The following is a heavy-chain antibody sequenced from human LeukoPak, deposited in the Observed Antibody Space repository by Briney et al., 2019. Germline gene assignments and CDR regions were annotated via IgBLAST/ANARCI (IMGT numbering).Heavy chain of an antibody. CDR2: ISYDGSSK. J-gene: IGHJ4*02. Sequence: GGSLRLSCAGSGFTFTNFAVHWVRQAPGKGLEWVAVISYDGSSKYYADSVKGRFTISRDNSKNTLYLQMSNLRVEDTAVYYCARYGRNWDLDSWGQGTLVTVSS. CDR1: GFTFTNFA. D-gene: IGHD7-27*01. V-gene: IGHV3-30-3*01. CDR3: ARYGRNWDLDS.